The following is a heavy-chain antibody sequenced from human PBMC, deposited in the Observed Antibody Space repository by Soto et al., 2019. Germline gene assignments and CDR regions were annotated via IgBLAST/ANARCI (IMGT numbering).Heavy chain of an antibody. CDR3: ARVSSSSWPNVGVVGYYYYGMDV. CDR1: GFTFSDYY. CDR2: ISSSGSTI. V-gene: IGHV3-11*04. J-gene: IGHJ6*02. D-gene: IGHD6-13*01. Sequence: QVQLVESGGGLVKPGGSLRLSCAASGFTFSDYYMSWIRQAPGKGLEWVSYISSSGSTIYYADSVKGSFTISRDNAKNPLYLQMTSLRAEDTAVYYCARVSSSSWPNVGVVGYYYYGMDVWGQGTTVTVSS.